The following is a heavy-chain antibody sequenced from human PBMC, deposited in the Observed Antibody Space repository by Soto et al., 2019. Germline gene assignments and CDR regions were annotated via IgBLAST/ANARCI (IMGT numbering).Heavy chain of an antibody. V-gene: IGHV4-34*01. J-gene: IGHJ6*02. Sequence: SETLSLTCAVYGGSFSGYYWSWIRQPPGKGLEWIGEINHSGSTNYNPSLKSRVTISVDTSKNQFSLKLSSVTAADTAVYYCARGRYYDFWSGLNYYGMDVWGQGTTVTVSS. CDR3: ARGRYYDFWSGLNYYGMDV. CDR2: INHSGST. CDR1: GGSFSGYY. D-gene: IGHD3-3*01.